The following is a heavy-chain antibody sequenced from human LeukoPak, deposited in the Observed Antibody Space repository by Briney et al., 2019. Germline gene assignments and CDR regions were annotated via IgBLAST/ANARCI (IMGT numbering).Heavy chain of an antibody. CDR1: GFTFSRFW. D-gene: IGHD3-10*01. CDR3: AHGGSGNFDY. J-gene: IGHJ4*02. CDR2: IEGDGSRS. V-gene: IGHV3-74*01. Sequence: GGSLRLSCAASGFTFSRFWMHWVRQVPGKGLVWVSRIEGDGSRSNYADSVKGRFTISRDNAKNSLYLQMNSLRAEDTALYYCAHGGSGNFDYWGQGTLVTVSS.